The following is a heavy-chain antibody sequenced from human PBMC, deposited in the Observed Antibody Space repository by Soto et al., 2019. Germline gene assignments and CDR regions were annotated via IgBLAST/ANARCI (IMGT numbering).Heavy chain of an antibody. J-gene: IGHJ4*02. CDR1: GYGFTSYW. Sequence: ESLKVSFEGSGYGFTSYWSGRVRQMPGKGLEWMGIIYPGDSDTRYSSSFQGQVTISADKSISTAYLQWSSLKASDTAMYYCARPGPGGPIAVGVFDYWGQGTLVTGSS. CDR2: IYPGDSDT. V-gene: IGHV5-51*01. CDR3: ARPGPGGPIAVGVFDY. D-gene: IGHD6-19*01.